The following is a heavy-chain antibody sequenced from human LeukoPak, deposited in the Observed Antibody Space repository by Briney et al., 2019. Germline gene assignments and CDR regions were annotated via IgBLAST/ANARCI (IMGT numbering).Heavy chain of an antibody. CDR2: ISGSGGHT. CDR1: GITFTSHA. D-gene: IGHD5-24*01. Sequence: PGGSLRLSCAASGITFTSHAMSWVCQAPGKGLEWVSLISGSGGHTYYGDSVKGRFTISRDNSKSTLYLQMNSLRAEDTAVYYCAKGGVATMRDGYNYYYYYMEVWGRGTTVTVSS. J-gene: IGHJ6*03. CDR3: AKGGVATMRDGYNYYYYYMEV. V-gene: IGHV3-23*01.